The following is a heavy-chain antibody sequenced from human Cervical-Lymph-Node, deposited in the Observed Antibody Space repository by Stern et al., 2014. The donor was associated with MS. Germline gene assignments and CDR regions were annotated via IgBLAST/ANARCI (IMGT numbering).Heavy chain of an antibody. D-gene: IGHD6-19*01. CDR2: IYPGDSDP. Sequence: EVQLVESGAEVKKPGESLKISCKGSGYSFTNNWIAWVRQMPGKGLEWMGIIYPGDSDPRYSPSFQGQVTISADKSISTAYLQWSSLKASDSAMYYCARAIEVAGRGRPFDYWGQGTLVIVTS. J-gene: IGHJ4*02. V-gene: IGHV5-51*03. CDR3: ARAIEVAGRGRPFDY. CDR1: GYSFTNNW.